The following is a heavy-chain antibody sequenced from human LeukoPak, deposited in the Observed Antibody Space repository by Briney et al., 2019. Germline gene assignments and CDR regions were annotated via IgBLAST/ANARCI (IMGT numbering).Heavy chain of an antibody. CDR2: INPNSGGT. CDR3: ARDGWELPRGGDAFDI. Sequence: GASVKVSCKASGYTFTGYYMHWVRQAPGQGLEWMGRINPNSGGTNYAQKFQGRVTMTRDTSISTAYMELSRLRSDDTAVYYCARDGWELPRGGDAFDIWGQGTMVTVSS. CDR1: GYTFTGYY. D-gene: IGHD1-26*01. J-gene: IGHJ3*02. V-gene: IGHV1-2*02.